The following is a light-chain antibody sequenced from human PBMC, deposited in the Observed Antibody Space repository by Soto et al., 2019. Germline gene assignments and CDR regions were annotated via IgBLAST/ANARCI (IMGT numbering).Light chain of an antibody. V-gene: IGKV1-39*01. J-gene: IGKJ1*01. Sequence: DIQMTQSPSSLSASVGDIVTITCRASQSISSYLNWYQQKPGKAPKLLIYAASSLQSGVPSRFSGSGSGTDFTLTICSLQPEDFATYYCQQSYSTPPTFGQGTKVDIK. CDR3: QQSYSTPPT. CDR2: AAS. CDR1: QSISSY.